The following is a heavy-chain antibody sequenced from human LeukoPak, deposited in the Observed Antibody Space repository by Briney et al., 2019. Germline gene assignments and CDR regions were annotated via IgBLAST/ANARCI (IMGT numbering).Heavy chain of an antibody. CDR1: GFDLSDYY. CDR3: ARRRDYFEY. CDR2: ISSSGGNI. J-gene: IGHJ4*01. V-gene: IGHV3-11*01. Sequence: GGSLRLSCVVSGFDLSDYYMSWIRQAPGKGLECISYISSSGGNIYFADSVKGRFTMSRDNARGSLYLQMNSLTADDTAIYYCARRRDYFEYWGQGTLVTVSS.